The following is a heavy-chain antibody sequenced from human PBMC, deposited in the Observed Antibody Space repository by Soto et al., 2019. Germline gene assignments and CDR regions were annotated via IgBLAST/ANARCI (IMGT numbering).Heavy chain of an antibody. CDR1: GGSISGHY. J-gene: IGHJ6*03. V-gene: IGHV4-59*08. D-gene: IGHD3-16*01. CDR3: ARVPYYDLIWNYYYMDV. CDR2: MYYSGST. Sequence: QVQLQESGPGLVKPSETLSLSCSVSGGSISGHYWSWVRQTPGKGLEWNGYMYYSGSTNYNPSLKSRRIITVDTSKIHFSLWLTSVTAADTAVYYCARVPYYDLIWNYYYMDVWGKGTTVTVSS.